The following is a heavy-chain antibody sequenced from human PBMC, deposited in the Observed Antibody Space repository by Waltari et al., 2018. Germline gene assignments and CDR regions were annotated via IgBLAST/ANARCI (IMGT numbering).Heavy chain of an antibody. V-gene: IGHV3-33*08. CDR1: GVTFRNYG. Sequence: QVQLVESGGGVVQPGRSLRLSCAVSGVTFRNYGMHWVRQAPGKGLEWVAIIWYDGSNKYYSDSVRGRFTISRDNSKNTLYLQMNSLRSGDTAIYYCATSRGGSYYSDYWGQGTLVTVSS. D-gene: IGHD3-16*01. J-gene: IGHJ4*02. CDR2: IWYDGSNK. CDR3: ATSRGGSYYSDY.